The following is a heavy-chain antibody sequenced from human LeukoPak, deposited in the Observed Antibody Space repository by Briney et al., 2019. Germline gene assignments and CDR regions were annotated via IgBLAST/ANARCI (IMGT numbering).Heavy chain of an antibody. Sequence: GGSLRLSCAASGFTFSSYAMSWVRQAPGKGLEWVSAISGSGGSTYYADSVKSRFTISRDNSKNTLYLQMNSLRAEDTAVYYCAKGDDIVVVVAALDYWGQGTLVTVSS. D-gene: IGHD2-15*01. J-gene: IGHJ4*02. V-gene: IGHV3-23*01. CDR1: GFTFSSYA. CDR2: ISGSGGST. CDR3: AKGDDIVVVVAALDY.